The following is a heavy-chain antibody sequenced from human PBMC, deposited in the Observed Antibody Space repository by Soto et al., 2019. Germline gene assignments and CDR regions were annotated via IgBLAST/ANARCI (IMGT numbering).Heavy chain of an antibody. D-gene: IGHD1-1*01. V-gene: IGHV1-18*01. CDR2: ISAYNGNT. J-gene: IGHJ3*02. CDR1: GYTFTSYG. Sequence: ASVKVSCKASGYTFTSYGISWVRQAPGQGLEWMGWISAYNGNTNYAQKLQGGVTMTTDTSTSTAYMELRSLRSDDTAVYYCARVTTGTSPPWTGKDAFDIWGQGTMVTVSS. CDR3: ARVTTGTSPPWTGKDAFDI.